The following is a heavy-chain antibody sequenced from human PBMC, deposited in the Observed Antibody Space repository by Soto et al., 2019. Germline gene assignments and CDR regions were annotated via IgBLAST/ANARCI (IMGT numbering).Heavy chain of an antibody. Sequence: ASVKVSCKASGYTFTSYGISWVRQAPGQELEWMGWISAYNGNTNYAQKLQGRVTMTTDTPTSTAYMELRSLRSDDTAVYYCARDRRSGSGWYEEDWFDPWGQGTLVTVSS. J-gene: IGHJ5*02. CDR1: GYTFTSYG. CDR2: ISAYNGNT. D-gene: IGHD6-19*01. V-gene: IGHV1-18*01. CDR3: ARDRRSGSGWYEEDWFDP.